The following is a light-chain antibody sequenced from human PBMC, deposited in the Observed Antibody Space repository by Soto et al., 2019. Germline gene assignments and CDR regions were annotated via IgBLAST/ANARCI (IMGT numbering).Light chain of an antibody. CDR3: QVWDSSSDHPV. J-gene: IGLJ3*02. CDR1: NIGSKS. Sequence: SYELTQPPSVSVAPGKTARITCGGNNIGSKSVHWYQQKPGQAPVLVIYYDSDQPSGMLERFSGSNSGNTATLTISRVEAGHEADYYCQVWDSSSDHPVFGGGTKLTVL. V-gene: IGLV3-21*04. CDR2: YDS.